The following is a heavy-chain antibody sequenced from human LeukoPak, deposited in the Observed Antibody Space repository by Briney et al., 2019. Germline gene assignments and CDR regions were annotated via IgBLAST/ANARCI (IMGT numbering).Heavy chain of an antibody. Sequence: PSETLSLTCAVYGGSFSGYYWSWIRQPPGKGLEWIGEINHSVGTNYNPSLKSRVTISVDTSKNQSSLKLSSVTAADTAVYYCARVYDDYVWGSYRTLYNWFDPWGQGTLVTVSS. CDR3: ARVYDDYVWGSYRTLYNWFDP. V-gene: IGHV4-34*01. CDR2: INHSVGT. D-gene: IGHD3-16*02. J-gene: IGHJ5*02. CDR1: GGSFSGYY.